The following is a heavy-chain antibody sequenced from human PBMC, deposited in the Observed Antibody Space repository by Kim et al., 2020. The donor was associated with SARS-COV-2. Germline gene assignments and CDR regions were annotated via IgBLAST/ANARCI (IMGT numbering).Heavy chain of an antibody. Sequence: ASVKVSCKASGYTFTSYDINWVRQATGQGLEWMGWMNTNSGNTGYAQKFQGRVTMTRNTYISTAYMELSSLRSEDTAVYYCARGLRDYDILTGYYYYYGMDVWGQRTTVTVSS. CDR3: ARGLRDYDILTGYYYYYGMDV. V-gene: IGHV1-8*01. D-gene: IGHD3-9*01. CDR2: MNTNSGNT. J-gene: IGHJ6*02. CDR1: GYTFTSYD.